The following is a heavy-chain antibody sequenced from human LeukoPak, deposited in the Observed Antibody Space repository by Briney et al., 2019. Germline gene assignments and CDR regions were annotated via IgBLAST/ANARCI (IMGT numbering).Heavy chain of an antibody. V-gene: IGHV3-30*04. CDR2: ISRDGLDT. D-gene: IGHD3-9*01. CDR3: ARDHDWDYMDV. Sequence: GGSLRLSCAASEFTFSTYAMHWVRQAPGKGPEWVAVISRDGLDTYYADSVRGRFTISRDNTRNSLYLQMNSLRAEDTAVYYCARDHDWDYMDVWGKGTTVTVSS. J-gene: IGHJ6*03. CDR1: EFTFSTYA.